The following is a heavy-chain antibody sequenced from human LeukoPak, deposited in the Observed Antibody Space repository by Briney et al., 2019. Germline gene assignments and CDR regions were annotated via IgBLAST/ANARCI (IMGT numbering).Heavy chain of an antibody. CDR1: GGSMSPYH. CDR3: ARGEDLRLGELSPFDY. CDR2: IYYSGST. D-gene: IGHD3-16*02. J-gene: IGHJ4*02. Sequence: PSETLSLTCTVSGGSMSPYHWGWTRQPPGKGLEWTGYIYYSGSTNYNPSLKSRVTISVDTSKNQFSLKLSSVTAADTAVYYCARGEDLRLGELSPFDYWGQGTLVTVSS. V-gene: IGHV4-59*01.